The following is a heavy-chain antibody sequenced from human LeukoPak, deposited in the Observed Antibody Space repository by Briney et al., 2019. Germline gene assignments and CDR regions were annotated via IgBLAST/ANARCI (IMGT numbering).Heavy chain of an antibody. D-gene: IGHD2-8*01. CDR1: GFTFSSYS. Sequence: GGSLRLSCAASGFTFSSYSMSWVRQAPGKGLEWVANIKQDGSEKNYVGSVKGRFTIARDNAKNSLYLQMNSLRAEDTAVYYCARGVSLGVLMVYAAFDIWGQGTMVTVSS. V-gene: IGHV3-7*01. J-gene: IGHJ3*02. CDR2: IKQDGSEK. CDR3: ARGVSLGVLMVYAAFDI.